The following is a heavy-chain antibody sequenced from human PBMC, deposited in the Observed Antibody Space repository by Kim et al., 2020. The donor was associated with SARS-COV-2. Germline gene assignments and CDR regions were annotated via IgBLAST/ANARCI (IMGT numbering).Heavy chain of an antibody. CDR3: ASPGCYFQY. CDR2: MSGDGTTT. Sequence: GGSLRLSCAASGFTFSTSWMNWVRQAPGKGLEWVSRMSGDGTTTGYADSVKGRFTISRDNARNTLYLQMNSLRAEDTAVYYCASPGCYFQYWGQGSLVTVSS. D-gene: IGHD3-10*01. J-gene: IGHJ1*01. V-gene: IGHV3-74*01. CDR1: GFTFSTSW.